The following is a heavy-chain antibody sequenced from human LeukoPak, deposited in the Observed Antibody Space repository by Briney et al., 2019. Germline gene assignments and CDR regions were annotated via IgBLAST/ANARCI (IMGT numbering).Heavy chain of an antibody. CDR2: INSSGYTI. CDR1: GFPFSTYE. V-gene: IGHV3-48*03. Sequence: GGPLRLSCAASGFPFSTYEMIYARQAPGKGLEWVSYINSSGYTIYYADSVKGRFTISRDNAKNSLYLQMNSLRAEDTAVYYCARDLPWNYYDSSGSHGSFGYWGQGTLVTVSS. D-gene: IGHD3-22*01. CDR3: ARDLPWNYYDSSGSHGSFGY. J-gene: IGHJ4*02.